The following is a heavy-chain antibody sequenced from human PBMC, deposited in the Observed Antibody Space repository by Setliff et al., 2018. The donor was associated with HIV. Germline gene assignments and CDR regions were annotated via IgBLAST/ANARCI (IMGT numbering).Heavy chain of an antibody. CDR1: GFTFSSYG. D-gene: IGHD3-16*01. CDR3: AKDMNYNNDYPGVLGS. Sequence: GGSLRLSCAASGFTFSSYGMHWVRQAPGKGLEWVAFIWYDGSKTYYADSVQGRFTISRDTPSNTVYLEMTSLRAEDTAVYHCAKDMNYNNDYPGVLGSWGRGTLVTVSS. CDR2: IWYDGSKT. V-gene: IGHV3-30*02. J-gene: IGHJ4*02.